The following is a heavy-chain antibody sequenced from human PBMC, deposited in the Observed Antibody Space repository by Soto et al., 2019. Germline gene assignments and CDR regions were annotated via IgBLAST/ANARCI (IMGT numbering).Heavy chain of an antibody. CDR1: GGSISSGDYY. J-gene: IGHJ5*02. Sequence: PSETLSLTCTVSGGSISSGDYYWIWIRQHPGKGLEWIGHIYYSGRTNYNPSLKSRVIISVDTSKNQFSLKLTSVTAADTAVYYCARGRRYTSSWYWFDPRGQGTLVTVSS. D-gene: IGHD6-13*01. CDR3: ARGRRYTSSWYWFDP. CDR2: IYYSGRT. V-gene: IGHV4-31*03.